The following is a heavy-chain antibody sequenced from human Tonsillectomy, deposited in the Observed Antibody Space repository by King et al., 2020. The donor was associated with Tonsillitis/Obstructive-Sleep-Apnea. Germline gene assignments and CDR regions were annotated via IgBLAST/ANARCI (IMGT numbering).Heavy chain of an antibody. D-gene: IGHD4-11*01. CDR1: GFTFSRYA. Sequence: HVQLVESGGGVVQPGRSLRLSCAASGFTFSRYAMHWVRQAPGKGLEWVAGISFDGSKKYYADSVKGRFTISSDNSKNTQYLQMNSLRGEDTAVYYCAKEMEEGGPGLTTDWFDPWGQGTLVTVSS. J-gene: IGHJ5*02. CDR3: AKEMEEGGPGLTTDWFDP. CDR2: ISFDGSKK. V-gene: IGHV3-30*18.